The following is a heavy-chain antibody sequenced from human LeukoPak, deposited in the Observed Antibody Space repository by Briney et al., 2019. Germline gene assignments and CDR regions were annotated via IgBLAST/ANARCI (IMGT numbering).Heavy chain of an antibody. V-gene: IGHV5-51*01. CDR1: GYNFPIYW. Sequence: GESLKISCQGSGYNFPIYWIGWVRQMPGQGLEWMGIIYPDDSNTIYGPSFQGQVTISADKSINTAYLEWSSLKASDTAIYYCARQGAAGKYYYHHQDVRGQGTTVPGPS. CDR3: ARQGAAGKYYYHHQDV. J-gene: IGHJ6*03. D-gene: IGHD6-13*01. CDR2: IYPDDSNT.